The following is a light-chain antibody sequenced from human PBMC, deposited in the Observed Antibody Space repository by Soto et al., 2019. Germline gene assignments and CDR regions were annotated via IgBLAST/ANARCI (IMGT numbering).Light chain of an antibody. Sequence: QYALTKPPSASGSPGQSVTISCTGTRCAVGGYKYVSWYQQHPGKAPRLMIYEVTRRPSGVPDRFSGSKSGNTASLTVSGLQAEDEADYYCRSFASGNCCSVFGGGTKLTVL. CDR3: RSFASGNCCSV. CDR2: EVT. CDR1: RCAVGGYKY. J-gene: IGLJ3*02. V-gene: IGLV2-8*01.